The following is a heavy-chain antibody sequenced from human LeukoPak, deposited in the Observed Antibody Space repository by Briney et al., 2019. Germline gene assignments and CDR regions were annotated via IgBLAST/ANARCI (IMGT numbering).Heavy chain of an antibody. CDR3: AREKYGRVFDF. V-gene: IGHV3-11*06. CDR1: GFTFRDYY. J-gene: IGHJ4*02. Sequence: GGSLRLSRAASGFTFRDYYMTWIRQAPGKGLEWVSSITTNSGYTNNADSVKGRFTISRDNAKNSLYLQMNSLRAEDTAVYYCAREKYGRVFDFWGQGALVTVSS. CDR2: ITTNSGYT. D-gene: IGHD3-10*01.